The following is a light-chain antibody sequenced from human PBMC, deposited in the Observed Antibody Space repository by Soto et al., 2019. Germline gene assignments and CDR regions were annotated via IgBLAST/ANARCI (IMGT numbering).Light chain of an antibody. J-gene: IGLJ2*01. Sequence: QSVLTQPPSASGTPGQRGTISCSGGSSNIGSNTVNWYQQLPGTAPKLVIYIDNQRPSGVPDRFTGSKSGTSASLAIDGLQSDDEADYYCAAWDDSLNGPVFGGGTKLPVL. CDR1: SSNIGSNT. V-gene: IGLV1-44*01. CDR3: AAWDDSLNGPV. CDR2: IDN.